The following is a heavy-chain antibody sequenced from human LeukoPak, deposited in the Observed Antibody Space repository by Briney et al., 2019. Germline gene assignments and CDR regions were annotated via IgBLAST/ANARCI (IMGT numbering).Heavy chain of an antibody. CDR2: IYYSGST. Sequence: SETLSLTCTVSGGSISSGGYYWSWIRQHPGKGLEWIGYIYYSGSTYYNPSLKSRVTISVNTSKNQFSLKLSSVTAADTAVYYCAREPRITMVRGVIIGYFDYWGQGTLVTVSS. D-gene: IGHD3-10*01. CDR3: AREPRITMVRGVIIGYFDY. V-gene: IGHV4-31*03. J-gene: IGHJ4*02. CDR1: GGSISSGGYY.